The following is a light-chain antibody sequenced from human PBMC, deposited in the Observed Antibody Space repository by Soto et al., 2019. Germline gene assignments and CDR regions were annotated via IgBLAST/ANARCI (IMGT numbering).Light chain of an antibody. CDR1: SSDVGGYDY. Sequence: QSVLTQPASVSGSPGQSITISCSGTSSDVGGYDYVSWYQRHPGKAPKLMVFEVSNRPSGVSYRFSGSKSGNTASLTISGLQAEDEADYFCSSYSSITAYLFGNGTKVTV. CDR3: SSYSSITAYL. CDR2: EVS. J-gene: IGLJ1*01. V-gene: IGLV2-14*01.